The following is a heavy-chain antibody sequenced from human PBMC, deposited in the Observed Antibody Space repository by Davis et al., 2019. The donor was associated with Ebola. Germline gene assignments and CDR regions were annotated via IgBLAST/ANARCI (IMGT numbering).Heavy chain of an antibody. CDR1: GYTFTSYD. CDR2: MNPNSGNT. J-gene: IGHJ4*02. CDR3: ARAPTWSEINYYCFDD. V-gene: IGHV1-8*01. D-gene: IGHD3-10*01. Sequence: ASVKVSCKASGYTFTSYDINWVRQAAGQGLEWMGWMNPNSGNTGYAQKFKGRVTMTRNTSIGTAYMELSSLRSEDTAVYYCARAPTWSEINYYCFDDWGQGTLVTVSS.